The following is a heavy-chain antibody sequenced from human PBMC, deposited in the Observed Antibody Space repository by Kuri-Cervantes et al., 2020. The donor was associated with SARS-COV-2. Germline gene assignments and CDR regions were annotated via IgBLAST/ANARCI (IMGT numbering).Heavy chain of an antibody. D-gene: IGHD2-8*01. Sequence: SETLSLTCTVSGGSISSGDYYWSWIRQPPGKGLEWIGYNYYSGSTYYNPSLKSRVTISVDTSKNQFSLKLISVTAANTAVYYCASLDCTNGVCYQAGWGQGTLVTVSS. J-gene: IGHJ4*02. V-gene: IGHV4-30-4*08. CDR2: NYYSGST. CDR1: GGSISSGDYY. CDR3: ASLDCTNGVCYQAG.